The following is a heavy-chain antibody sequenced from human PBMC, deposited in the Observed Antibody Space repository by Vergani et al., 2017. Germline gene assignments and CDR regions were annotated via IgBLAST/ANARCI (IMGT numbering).Heavy chain of an antibody. CDR3: ARGPRYYDSSGYPLFFEY. D-gene: IGHD3-22*01. Sequence: QVQLQESGPGLVKPSQTLSLTCTVSGGPISSGSYYWSWIRQPAGKGLEWIGRIYTSGSTNYNPSLKSRVTMSVDTSKNQFSLKLSSVTAADTAVYYCARGPRYYDSSGYPLFFEYWGQGTLVTVSS. V-gene: IGHV4-61*02. CDR2: IYTSGST. J-gene: IGHJ4*02. CDR1: GGPISSGSYY.